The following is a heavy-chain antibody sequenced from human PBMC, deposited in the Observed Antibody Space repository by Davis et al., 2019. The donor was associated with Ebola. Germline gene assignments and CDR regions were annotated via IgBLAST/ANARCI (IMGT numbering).Heavy chain of an antibody. V-gene: IGHV3-23*01. CDR2: LSGSGAAT. CDR1: GFSLTTYA. J-gene: IGHJ4*02. D-gene: IGHD2-2*01. CDR3: ATNCSGATCSSGGDY. Sequence: PGGSLRLSCKASGFSLTTYAMSWVRQAPGKGLEWVSSLSGSGAATYYANSVKGRFTISRDISTTTLYLDMNSLSADDSAVYYCATNCSGATCSSGGDYWGRGTLVTVSS.